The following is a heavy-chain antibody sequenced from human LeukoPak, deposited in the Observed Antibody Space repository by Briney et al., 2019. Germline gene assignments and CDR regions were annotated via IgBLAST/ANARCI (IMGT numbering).Heavy chain of an antibody. Sequence: GGSLRLSRAASGFTFSSYAMNWVRQAPGKGREGVSGISGSGDRTYYADSVKGRFTISRDNSKNTLYLQMNSLRAEDTAVYFCAKDTDIYYYYYDMDVWGQGTTVTVSS. V-gene: IGHV3-23*01. CDR3: AKDTDIYYYYYDMDV. CDR1: GFTFSSYA. J-gene: IGHJ6*02. CDR2: ISGSGDRT. D-gene: IGHD3-9*01.